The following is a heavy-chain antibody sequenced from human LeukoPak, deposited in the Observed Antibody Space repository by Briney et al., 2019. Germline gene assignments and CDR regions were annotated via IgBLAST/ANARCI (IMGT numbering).Heavy chain of an antibody. D-gene: IGHD6-13*01. J-gene: IGHJ4*02. CDR3: ARHLGGSSWVFDY. V-gene: IGHV4-59*01. CDR1: GGSISSYY. Sequence: SETLSLTCTVSGGSISSYYWSWIRQPPGKGLEWIGYIYYSGSTNYNPSLKSRATISVDTSKNQFSLKLSSVTAADTAVYYCARHLGGSSWVFDYWGQGTLVTVSS. CDR2: IYYSGST.